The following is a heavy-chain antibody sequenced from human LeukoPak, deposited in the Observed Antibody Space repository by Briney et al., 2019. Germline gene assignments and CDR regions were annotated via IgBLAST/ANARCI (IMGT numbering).Heavy chain of an antibody. J-gene: IGHJ4*02. CDR3: ARTPLVTLYNWNDVPPAGFDD. V-gene: IGHV4-39*07. CDR2: IYYSGST. Sequence: SETLSLTCTVSGGSISSSSYYWGWIRQPPGKGLEWVGSIYYSGSTYYNPSLKSRVTISVDTSKNQFSLKLSSVTAADTAVYYCARTPLVTLYNWNDVPPAGFDDWGPGTLVTVSS. D-gene: IGHD1-20*01. CDR1: GGSISSSSYY.